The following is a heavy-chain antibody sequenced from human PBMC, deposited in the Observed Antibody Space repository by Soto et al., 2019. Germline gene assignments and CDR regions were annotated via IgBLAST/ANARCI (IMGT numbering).Heavy chain of an antibody. V-gene: IGHV4-34*01. J-gene: IGHJ4*02. D-gene: IGHD3-10*01. Sequence: QVQLRQWGAGLLKPSETLSLTCAVYGDSFSAYHWNWIRQPPGKGLEWIGDINHSGSTNYNPSLTSRVTISIDTSKNQFSLKLTSVTVADTAVYYCATKDMATMSGNSWGQGTLVTVSS. CDR2: INHSGST. CDR3: ATKDMATMSGNS. CDR1: GDSFSAYH.